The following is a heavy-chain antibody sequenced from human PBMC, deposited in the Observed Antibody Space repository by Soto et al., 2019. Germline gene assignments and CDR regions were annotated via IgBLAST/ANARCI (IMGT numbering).Heavy chain of an antibody. CDR3: ARDTLWWWLPGDYYYGMDV. Sequence: QVQLVASGGGVVQPGRSLRLSCAASRFTFSSYGMHWVRQAPGRGLEWVAVILYDGSNKHYADSVKGRFTISRDNSKNTLYLQMNSLRAEDTAVYYSARDTLWWWLPGDYYYGMDVWGQGTTVTVSS. D-gene: IGHD2-21*01. V-gene: IGHV3-33*01. CDR2: ILYDGSNK. J-gene: IGHJ6*02. CDR1: RFTFSSYG.